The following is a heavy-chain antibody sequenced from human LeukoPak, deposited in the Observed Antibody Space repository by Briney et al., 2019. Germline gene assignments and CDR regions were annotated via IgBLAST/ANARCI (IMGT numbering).Heavy chain of an antibody. CDR2: INPSGGST. V-gene: IGHV1-46*01. CDR1: GYTFTSYY. D-gene: IGHD3-9*01. J-gene: IGHJ4*02. CDR3: ASPGGYFDWFPNGFDY. Sequence: ASVKVSCKASGYTFTSYYMHWVRQAPGQGLEWMGIINPSGGSTGYAQKFQGRVTKTRDTSTSTVYMELSSLRSEDTAVYYCASPGGYFDWFPNGFDYWGQGTLVTVSS.